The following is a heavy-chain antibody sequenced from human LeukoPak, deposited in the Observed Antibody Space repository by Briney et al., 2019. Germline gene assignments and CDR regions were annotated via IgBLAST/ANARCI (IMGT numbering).Heavy chain of an antibody. CDR1: GYTFTAHP. V-gene: IGHV1-2*02. CDR2: VHPNSGET. D-gene: IGHD6-13*01. J-gene: IGHJ6*02. Sequence: ASVKVSCKASGYTFTAHPLHWVRRAPGQGLQWMGWVHPNSGETNYAQKFQGRVTMTRNTSISTAYMELSSLRSEDTAVYYCARRLAAGWIYYYYGMDVWGQGTTVTVSS. CDR3: ARRLAAGWIYYYYGMDV.